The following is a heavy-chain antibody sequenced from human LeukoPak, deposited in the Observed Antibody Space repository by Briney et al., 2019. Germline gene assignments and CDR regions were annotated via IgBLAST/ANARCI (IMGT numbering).Heavy chain of an antibody. V-gene: IGHV3-48*04. J-gene: IGHJ6*03. CDR1: GFTFSSYN. D-gene: IGHD3-10*01. CDR2: ISRSSSTI. Sequence: GGSLRLSCVASGFTFSSYNMNWVRQAPGKGLEWVSYISRSSSTIYNADSVKGRFTISRDNAKNSLYLQMNSLKGDDTAVYYCAKDSAFYYIDVWGKGTTVIISS. CDR3: AKDSAFYYIDV.